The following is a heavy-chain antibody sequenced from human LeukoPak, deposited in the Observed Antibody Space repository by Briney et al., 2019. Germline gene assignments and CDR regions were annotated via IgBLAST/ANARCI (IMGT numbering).Heavy chain of an antibody. V-gene: IGHV1-8*01. CDR3: ARDYYDFWSGYLRRAGFLVPFDY. Sequence: GASVKVSCKASGYTFTNYDINWVRQATGQGLEWMGYMKPNSGNTGYAQKLQGRVTMTADTSTSTAYMELRSLRSDDTAVYYCARDYYDFWSGYLRRAGFLVPFDYWGQGTLVTVSS. J-gene: IGHJ4*02. CDR1: GYTFTNYD. D-gene: IGHD3-3*01. CDR2: MKPNSGNT.